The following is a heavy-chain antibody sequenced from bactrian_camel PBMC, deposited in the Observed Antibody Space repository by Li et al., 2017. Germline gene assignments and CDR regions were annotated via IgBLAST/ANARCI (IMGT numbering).Heavy chain of an antibody. D-gene: IGHD6*01. CDR2: INSDGSS. Sequence: VQLVESGGGSVQAGESLRLSCTASGFTFGETVMSWYRQAPGDECELVASINSDGSSYYVSSVKGRFTISRDNAKKTVYLQMNSLKPEDTAMYYCAARSSFQFASTWSSEKYYKYWGQGTQVTVS. V-gene: IGHV3S55*01. CDR1: GFTFGETV. CDR3: AARSSFQFASTWSSEKYYKY. J-gene: IGHJ4*01.